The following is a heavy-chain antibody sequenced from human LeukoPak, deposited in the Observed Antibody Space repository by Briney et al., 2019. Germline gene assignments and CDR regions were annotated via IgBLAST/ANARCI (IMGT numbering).Heavy chain of an antibody. CDR2: INQHGSEK. CDR1: GFTFSSNW. V-gene: IGHV3-7*03. CDR3: ERAGYGGALDY. J-gene: IGHJ4*02. D-gene: IGHD4-23*01. Sequence: QPGGSLRLSCAASGFTFSSNWMGWVRQAPGKGLEWVANINQHGSEKYYVDSMKGRFAISRDNARNSLYLQLNSLRAEDTAVYYCERAGYGGALDYWGQGTLVSVSS.